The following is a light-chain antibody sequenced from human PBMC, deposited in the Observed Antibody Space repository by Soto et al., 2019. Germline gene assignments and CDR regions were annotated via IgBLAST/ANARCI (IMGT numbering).Light chain of an antibody. CDR3: SSYTGTSTQV. Sequence: QSALTQPASVSGSPGQSITISCTGSSSDVGHYDYVSWFQQHPGRAPTLLIYDVTYRPSGVSNRFSGAKSGSTGSLTISGLRTEDEANYYCSSYTGTSTQVFGTGTKLTVL. CDR1: SSDVGHYDY. J-gene: IGLJ1*01. CDR2: DVT. V-gene: IGLV2-14*03.